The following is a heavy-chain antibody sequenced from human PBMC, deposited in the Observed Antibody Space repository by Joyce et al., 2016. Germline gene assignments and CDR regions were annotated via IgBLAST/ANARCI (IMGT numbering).Heavy chain of an antibody. CDR1: GYSFITYG. J-gene: IGHJ6*02. Sequence: QVQLVQSATEVKKPGASVKVSCKASGYSFITYGISWVRQAPGQGLEWMGWISAYNGNTTYEQKFQGRITMTRDRSARTAYMELRSLTSDDTAVYYCARDRVIRGVNGMDVWGQGTTVIVSS. CDR2: ISAYNGNT. V-gene: IGHV1-18*04. D-gene: IGHD3-10*01. CDR3: ARDRVIRGVNGMDV.